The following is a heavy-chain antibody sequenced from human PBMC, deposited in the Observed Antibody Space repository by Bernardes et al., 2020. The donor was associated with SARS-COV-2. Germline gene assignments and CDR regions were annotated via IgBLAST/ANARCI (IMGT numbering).Heavy chain of an antibody. Sequence: GGSLILSCVGSGFTFNTYAMYWVRQAPGKGLEYVSAISYNGGSAYYADSVKGRFTISRDNSQNTLFLQMRSLRVEDMAVYYCARAPITMVRGIELNYWGQGTLVTVSS. D-gene: IGHD3-10*01. CDR2: ISYNGGSA. J-gene: IGHJ4*02. CDR3: ARAPITMVRGIELNY. V-gene: IGHV3-64*02. CDR1: GFTFNTYA.